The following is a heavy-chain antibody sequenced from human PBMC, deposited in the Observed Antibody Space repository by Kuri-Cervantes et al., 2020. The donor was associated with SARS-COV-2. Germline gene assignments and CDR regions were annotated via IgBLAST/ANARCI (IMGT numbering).Heavy chain of an antibody. J-gene: IGHJ4*02. V-gene: IGHV4-61*01. CDR3: AREWYSSGWCFDY. CDR1: GGSVSSGSYY. CDR2: INHSGST. D-gene: IGHD6-19*01. Sequence: SETLSLTCSVSGGSVSSGSYYWSWIRQPPGKGLEWIGEINHSGSTNYNPSLKSQVTISVDTSKNQFSLKLSSVTAADTAVYYCAREWYSSGWCFDYWGQGTLVTVSS.